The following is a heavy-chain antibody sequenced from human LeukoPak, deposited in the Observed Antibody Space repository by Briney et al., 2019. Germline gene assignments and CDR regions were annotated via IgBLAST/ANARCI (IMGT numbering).Heavy chain of an antibody. J-gene: IGHJ4*02. CDR3: AKDRGYGSGAYGHFDY. CDR1: GFTFDDYA. V-gene: IGHV3-9*01. CDR2: ISWNSGSI. D-gene: IGHD3-10*01. Sequence: GRSLRLSCAASGFTFDDYAMHWVRQAPGKGLEWVSGISWNSGSIGYADSVKGRFTISRDNAKNSLYLQMNSLRAEDTALYYCAKDRGYGSGAYGHFDYWGQGALVTVSS.